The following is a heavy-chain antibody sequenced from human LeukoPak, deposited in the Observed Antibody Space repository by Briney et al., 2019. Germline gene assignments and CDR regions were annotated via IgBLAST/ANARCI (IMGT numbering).Heavy chain of an antibody. CDR3: ARGDNVRAYYYGVDV. CDR2: ISSSSTYI. D-gene: IGHD1-1*01. V-gene: IGHV3-21*01. Sequence: GGSLRLPCAASRFTSSSYSMNSVPQPPGKGLEWVSSISSSSTYIYYADSVKGRFTISRDNAKNSLYLQMNSLRAEDTSVYYRARGDNVRAYYYGVDVWGQGTTVTVSS. J-gene: IGHJ6*02. CDR1: RFTSSSYS.